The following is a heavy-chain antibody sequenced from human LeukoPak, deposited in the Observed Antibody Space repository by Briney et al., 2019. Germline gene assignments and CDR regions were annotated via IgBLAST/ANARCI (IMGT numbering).Heavy chain of an antibody. CDR3: ARGRMAVAGSYEY. J-gene: IGHJ4*02. CDR1: GFTFSSYW. CDR2: IKYDGREK. Sequence: PGGSLRLSCAASGFTFSSYWMNWVRQAPGRGLEWVANIKYDGREKYYVDSVEGRFTVSRDNAKNSLFLEMNSLRPEDTAVYYCARGRMAVAGSYEYWGQGALVTVSS. V-gene: IGHV3-7*05. D-gene: IGHD6-19*01.